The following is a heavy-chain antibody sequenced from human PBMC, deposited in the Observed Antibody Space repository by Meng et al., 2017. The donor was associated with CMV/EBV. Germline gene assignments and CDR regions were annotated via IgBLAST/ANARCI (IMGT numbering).Heavy chain of an antibody. J-gene: IGHJ4*02. V-gene: IGHV1-2*02. D-gene: IGHD3-22*01. CDR1: GYTFTGYY. CDR3: ARGQYYYDSSGYYNYFDY. CDR2: INPNSGGT. Sequence: QGQLLQSGAEVKKPGASVKVSCKASGYTFTGYYMHWVRQAPGQGLEWMGWINPNSGGTNYAQKFQGRVTMTRDTSISTAYMELSRLRSDDTAVYYCARGQYYYDSSGYYNYFDYWGQGTLVTVSS.